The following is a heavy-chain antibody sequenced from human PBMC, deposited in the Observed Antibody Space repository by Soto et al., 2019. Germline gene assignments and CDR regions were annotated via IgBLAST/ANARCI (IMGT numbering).Heavy chain of an antibody. V-gene: IGHV1-2*04. J-gene: IGHJ6*02. CDR3: AHRVVAYGMDV. CDR1: GYTFTGYY. D-gene: IGHD3-3*01. CDR2: INPNSGGT. Sequence: ASVKVSCKASGYTFTGYYMHCVRQAPGQGLEWMGWINPNSGGTNYAQKFQGWLTITKDTSKNQVVLAMTNMDPVDTATYYCAHRVVAYGMDVWGHGTTVTVSS.